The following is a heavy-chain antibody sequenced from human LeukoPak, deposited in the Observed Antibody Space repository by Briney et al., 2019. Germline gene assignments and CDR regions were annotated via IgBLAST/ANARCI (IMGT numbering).Heavy chain of an antibody. V-gene: IGHV1-18*04. J-gene: IGHJ4*02. CDR2: IDAYNGNT. D-gene: IGHD3-10*01. Sequence: ASVKVSCKASGYTFTDYYMYWVRQAPGQGLEWMGWIDAYNGNTKYAQKLQGRVSMTTDTSTSTAYMELRSLRSDDTAVYYCARDYGSGSYRFDYWGQGTLVTVSS. CDR3: ARDYGSGSYRFDY. CDR1: GYTFTDYY.